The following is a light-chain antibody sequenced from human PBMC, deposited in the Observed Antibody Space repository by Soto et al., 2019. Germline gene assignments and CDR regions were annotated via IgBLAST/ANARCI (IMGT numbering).Light chain of an antibody. CDR3: CSYAGSYTSV. V-gene: IGLV2-11*01. Sequence: QSALTQPRSVSGSPGQSVTISCTGTSSDVGTYNYVSWYQQHPGTAPKLMIYDVSQRPSGVPDRFSGSKSGNTASLTISGLQADDESDYYGCSYAGSYTSVFGGGTKLTVL. J-gene: IGLJ2*01. CDR2: DVS. CDR1: SSDVGTYNY.